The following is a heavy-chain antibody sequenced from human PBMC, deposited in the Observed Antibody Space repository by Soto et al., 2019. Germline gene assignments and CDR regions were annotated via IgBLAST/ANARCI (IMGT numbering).Heavy chain of an antibody. CDR1: GFNFNNYG. Sequence: QVQLVESGGGVVQPGTSLRLSCSASGFNFNNYGMHWVRQAPGKGLEWVAVIWNDGNGYYYANSVEGRFTISRDNSKNTLYLQMTSLRPEDTAVYYCARRQISPPTRGAASARGGMDVWGQATTVTVSS. CDR3: ARRQISPPTRGAASARGGMDV. CDR2: IWNDGNGY. J-gene: IGHJ6*02. V-gene: IGHV3-33*01. D-gene: IGHD6-13*01.